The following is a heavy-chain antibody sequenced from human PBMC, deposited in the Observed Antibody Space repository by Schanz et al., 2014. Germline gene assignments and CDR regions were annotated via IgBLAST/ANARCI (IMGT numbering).Heavy chain of an antibody. CDR1: DYTFNNHG. Sequence: QVQLVQSGGEVKKPGASATVSCKASDYTFNNHGISWVRQAPGQGLEWMGWISVYHGHTNYAEKVHGRVTMTTDTSTSTAYMELRSLISDDTAVYYCVRDAGWAFGDYHGMDVWGQGTSVTVSS. D-gene: IGHD3-10*01. J-gene: IGHJ6*02. V-gene: IGHV1-18*01. CDR2: ISVYHGHT. CDR3: VRDAGWAFGDYHGMDV.